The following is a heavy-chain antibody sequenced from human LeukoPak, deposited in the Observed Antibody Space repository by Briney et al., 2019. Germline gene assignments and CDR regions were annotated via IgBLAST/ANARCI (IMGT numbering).Heavy chain of an antibody. J-gene: IGHJ4*02. CDR3: ARGVMCDY. CDR2: IKEDGSEK. CDR1: GFTFSNYW. Sequence: PGGSLRLSCAASGFTFSNYWSSWVRQAPGKGLELVADIKEDGSEKRYVDSVEGRFTISRDNAKNSLYLQMNSLRAEDTAVYYCARGVMCDYWGQGILVTVSS. D-gene: IGHD2-21*01. V-gene: IGHV3-7*04.